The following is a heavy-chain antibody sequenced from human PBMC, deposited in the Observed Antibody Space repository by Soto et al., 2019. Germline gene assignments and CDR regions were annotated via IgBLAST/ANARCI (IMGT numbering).Heavy chain of an antibody. CDR2: INHSGST. CDR3: ARGVGTHFDY. J-gene: IGHJ4*02. D-gene: IGHD2-21*02. CDR1: GGSFSGYY. Sequence: ETLSLTCAVYGGSFSGYYWSWIRQPPGKGLEWIGEINHSGSTNYNPSLKSRVTISVDTSKNQFSLKLSSVTAADTAVYYCARGVGTHFDYWGQGTLVTVSS. V-gene: IGHV4-34*01.